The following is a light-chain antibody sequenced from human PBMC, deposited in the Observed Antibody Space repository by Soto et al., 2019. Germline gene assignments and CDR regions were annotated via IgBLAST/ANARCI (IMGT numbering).Light chain of an antibody. CDR2: GAS. CDR1: QSVRSN. V-gene: IGKV3-20*01. J-gene: IGKJ5*01. CDR3: QQHGTSPIT. Sequence: EIVMTPSPATLSVSTGDRATLSCRASQSVRSNLAWYQQKPGQAPRLLVYGASSRATGIPDRFSGSGSGTDFTLTISRLEPEDFAVYYCQQHGTSPITFGQGTRLEI.